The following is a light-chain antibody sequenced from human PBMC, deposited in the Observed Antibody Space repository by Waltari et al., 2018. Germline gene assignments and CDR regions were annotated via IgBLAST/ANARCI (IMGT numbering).Light chain of an antibody. CDR2: DVS. Sequence: QSALTKPASMSGSPGQSITISCTGTSSDVGGYNYVSWYQHHPGKAPKLMIYDVSKRPSGVSNRFSGSKSGSTASLTISGLQAEDEADYYCSSYASSSTYNYVFGTGTKVTVL. CDR3: SSYASSSTYNYV. V-gene: IGLV2-14*03. CDR1: SSDVGGYNY. J-gene: IGLJ1*01.